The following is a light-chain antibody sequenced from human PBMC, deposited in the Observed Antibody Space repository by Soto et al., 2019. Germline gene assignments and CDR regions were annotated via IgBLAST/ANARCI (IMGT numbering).Light chain of an antibody. CDR3: QTWGTGIHV. CDR1: SRHSNYA. J-gene: IGLJ1*01. CDR2: VNSDGSH. V-gene: IGLV4-69*01. Sequence: QLVLTQSPSASASLGASVKLTCTLSSRHSNYAIAWHQQQPEKGPRYLMKVNSDGSHSKGDGIADRFSGSSSGAERYLTISSLQSEDEADYYCQTWGTGIHVFGSGTKVTVL.